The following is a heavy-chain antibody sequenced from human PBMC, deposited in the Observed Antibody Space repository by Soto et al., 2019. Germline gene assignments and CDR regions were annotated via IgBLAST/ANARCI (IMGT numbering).Heavy chain of an antibody. Sequence: ASVKVSCKASGYTFTSYYMHWVRQAPGQGLEWMGIINPSGGSTSYAQKFQGRVTMTRDTSTSTVYMELSSLRSEDTAVYYCARDQGTPPMIVAKYGMDVWGQGTTVTVSS. CDR3: ARDQGTPPMIVAKYGMDV. CDR2: INPSGGST. V-gene: IGHV1-46*01. CDR1: GYTFTSYY. J-gene: IGHJ6*02. D-gene: IGHD3-22*01.